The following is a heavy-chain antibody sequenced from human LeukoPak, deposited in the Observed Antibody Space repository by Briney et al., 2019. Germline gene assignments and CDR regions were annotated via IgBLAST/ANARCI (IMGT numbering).Heavy chain of an antibody. V-gene: IGHV3-21*01. CDR2: ISSSSSYI. J-gene: IGHJ3*02. Sequence: GGSLRLSCAASGFTFSSYSMNWVRQAPGKGLEWVSSISSSSSYIYYADSVKGRFTISRDNAKNSLYLQMNSLRAEDTAVYYCASPGSLDAFDIWGQGTMVTVSS. CDR1: GFTFSSYS. CDR3: ASPGSLDAFDI. D-gene: IGHD6-19*01.